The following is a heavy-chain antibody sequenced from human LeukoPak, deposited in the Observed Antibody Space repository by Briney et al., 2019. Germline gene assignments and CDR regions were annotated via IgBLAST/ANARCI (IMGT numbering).Heavy chain of an antibody. V-gene: IGHV1-69*13. CDR2: IIPIFGTA. D-gene: IGHD6-19*01. Sequence: ASVKLSCKAYGGTFSSYAISWVRQAPGQGLEWMGRIIPIFGTANYAQKYQGRVTITADGSTIRAYMELSSLRSEETAVYYCAGDHSRGSGWYEPDYFDYWGQGTLVTVSS. CDR3: AGDHSRGSGWYEPDYFDY. CDR1: GGTFSSYA. J-gene: IGHJ4*02.